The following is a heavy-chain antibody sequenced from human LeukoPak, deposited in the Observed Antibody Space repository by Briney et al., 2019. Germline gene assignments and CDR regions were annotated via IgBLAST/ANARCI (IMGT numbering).Heavy chain of an antibody. J-gene: IGHJ6*02. CDR2: IYYSGST. Sequence: SETLSLTCTVSGGSISSSSYYWGWIRQPPGKGLEWIGSIYYSGSTYYNPSLESRVTISVDTSKNQFSLKLSSVTAADTAVYYCASADPKYYDFWIRANYYYYGMDVWGQGTTVTVSS. CDR1: GGSISSSSYY. V-gene: IGHV4-39*01. CDR3: ASADPKYYDFWIRANYYYYGMDV. D-gene: IGHD3-3*01.